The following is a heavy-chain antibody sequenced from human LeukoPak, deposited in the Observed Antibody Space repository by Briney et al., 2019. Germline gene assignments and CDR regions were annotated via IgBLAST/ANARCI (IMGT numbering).Heavy chain of an antibody. Sequence: SGGSLRLSCAASGFTFSSYAMYWVRQAPGKGLEWVAVTSYDGSDKFYADSVKGRFTISRDSSKNTLYLQMNSLRPEDTAVYYCARARPSMWIDYWGQGTLVTVSS. CDR1: GFTFSSYA. CDR2: TSYDGSDK. V-gene: IGHV3-30*04. D-gene: IGHD5-12*01. J-gene: IGHJ4*02. CDR3: ARARPSMWIDY.